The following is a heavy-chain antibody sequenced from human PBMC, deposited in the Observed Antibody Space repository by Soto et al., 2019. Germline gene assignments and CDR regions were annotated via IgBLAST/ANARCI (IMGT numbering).Heavy chain of an antibody. J-gene: IGHJ6*02. Sequence: ASVKVSCKASGYTFTSYYMHWVRQAPGQGLEWMGIINPSGGSTSYAQKFQGRVTMTRDTSTSTVYMELRSLRSEDTAVYYCARDVLRLVRQRISETPPRPTYGMDVWGQRTTVTVCS. CDR2: INPSGGST. D-gene: IGHD6-19*01. CDR3: ARDVLRLVRQRISETPPRPTYGMDV. V-gene: IGHV1-46*01. CDR1: GYTFTSYY.